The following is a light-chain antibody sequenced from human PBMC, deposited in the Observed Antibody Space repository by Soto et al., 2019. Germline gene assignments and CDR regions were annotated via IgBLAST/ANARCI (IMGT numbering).Light chain of an antibody. V-gene: IGKV1-9*01. CDR3: QQSNSFPIT. Sequence: DTQMTQSPSTLSASVGDRVTITCRASQGISSYFAWYQQKPGKAPKLLIYSASTLQSGVPSRFSGSGSGTDFTLTINTLQPEDFATYYCQQSNSFPITVGQGTRLEIK. J-gene: IGKJ5*01. CDR2: SAS. CDR1: QGISSY.